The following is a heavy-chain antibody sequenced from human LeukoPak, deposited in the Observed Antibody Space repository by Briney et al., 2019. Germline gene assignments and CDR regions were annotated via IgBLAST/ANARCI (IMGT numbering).Heavy chain of an antibody. CDR2: ISGSGGST. V-gene: IGHV3-23*01. CDR1: GFTFSSYA. D-gene: IGHD2-2*01. J-gene: IGHJ6*04. Sequence: AGGSLRLSCAASGFTFSSYAMSWVRQAPGKALEWVSAISGSGGSTYYADSVKGRFTISRDNSKNTLYLQMNSLRAEDTAVYYCAKSDCSSTSCSYYYYYGMDVWGKGTTVTVSS. CDR3: AKSDCSSTSCSYYYYYGMDV.